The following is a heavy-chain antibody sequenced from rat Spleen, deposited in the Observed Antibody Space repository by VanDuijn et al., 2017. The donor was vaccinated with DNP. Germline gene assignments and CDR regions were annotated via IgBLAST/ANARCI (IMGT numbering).Heavy chain of an antibody. CDR2: INKDSSTI. CDR3: ARLGWHGWFGY. V-gene: IGHV4-2*01. Sequence: EVQLVETGGDLVQPGRSLELSCVASGFTFSNYWMFWVRQAPGKGLEWIGEINKDSSTINYTPSLKDKFTISRDNAQNTLYLQMSKLGSEDTAIYYCARLGWHGWFGYWGQGTLVTVSS. CDR1: GFTFSNYW. J-gene: IGHJ3*01. D-gene: IGHD1-11*01.